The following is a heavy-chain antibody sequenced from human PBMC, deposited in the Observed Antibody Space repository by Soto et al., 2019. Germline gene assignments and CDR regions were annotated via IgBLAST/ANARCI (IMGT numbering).Heavy chain of an antibody. CDR1: GYTFTSYG. CDR2: ISAYNGNT. J-gene: IGHJ4*02. D-gene: IGHD3-22*01. Sequence: QVQLVQSGAEVKKPGASVKVSCKASGYTFTSYGISWVRQAPGQGLEWMGWISAYNGNTNYAQKRQGRVTMTTDTSASTAYMELRTLRSDDTAVYYCARDILAGFPYYDDRGPFDYWGQGTLVTVSS. CDR3: ARDILAGFPYYDDRGPFDY. V-gene: IGHV1-18*01.